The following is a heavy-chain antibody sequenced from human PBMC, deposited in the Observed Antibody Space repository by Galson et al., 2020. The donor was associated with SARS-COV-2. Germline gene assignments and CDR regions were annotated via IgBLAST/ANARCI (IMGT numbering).Heavy chain of an antibody. CDR2: INHSGST. Sequence: ETSETLSLTCAVYGGSFSGYYWSWIRQPPGKGLEWIGEINHSGSTNYNPSLKSRVTISVDTSKNQFSLKLSSVTAADTAVYYCARGRTVTTFYYYYGMDVWGQGTTVTVSS. CDR1: GGSFSGYY. J-gene: IGHJ6*02. CDR3: ARGRTVTTFYYYYGMDV. D-gene: IGHD4-17*01. V-gene: IGHV4-34*01.